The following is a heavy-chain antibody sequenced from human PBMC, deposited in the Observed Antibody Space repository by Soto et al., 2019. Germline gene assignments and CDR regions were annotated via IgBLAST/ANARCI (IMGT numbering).Heavy chain of an antibody. CDR3: ARVLATTVVSPKLYYYYGMDV. V-gene: IGHV1-69*13. CDR1: GGTFSSYA. J-gene: IGHJ6*02. CDR2: IIPIFGTA. Sequence: GASVKVSCKASGGTFSSYAISWVRQAPGQGLEWMGGIIPIFGTANYAQKFQGRVTITADESTSTAYMELSSLRSEDTAVYYCARVLATTVVSPKLYYYYGMDVWGQGTTVTVSS. D-gene: IGHD4-17*01.